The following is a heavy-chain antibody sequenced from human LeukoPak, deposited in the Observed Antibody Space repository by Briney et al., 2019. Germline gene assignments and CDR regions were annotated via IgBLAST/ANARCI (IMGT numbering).Heavy chain of an antibody. CDR3: AGDGDYYDSSGYPTYYYYYGMDV. V-gene: IGHV3-33*01. Sequence: PGGSLRLSCAASGFTFSSYGMHWVRQAPGKGLEWVAVIWYDGSNKYYADSVKGRFTISRDNSKNTLYLQMNSLRAEDTAVYYCAGDGDYYDSSGYPTYYYYYGMDVWGQGTTVTVSS. CDR2: IWYDGSNK. CDR1: GFTFSSYG. D-gene: IGHD3-22*01. J-gene: IGHJ6*02.